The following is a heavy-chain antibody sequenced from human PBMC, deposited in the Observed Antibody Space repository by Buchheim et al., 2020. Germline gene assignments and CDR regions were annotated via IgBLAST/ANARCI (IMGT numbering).Heavy chain of an antibody. J-gene: IGHJ6*03. CDR3: ARDDEDSSSSPQPYYYYYYMDV. V-gene: IGHV3-11*01. Sequence: QVQLVESGGGLVKPGGSLRLSCAASGFTFSDYYMSWIRQAPGKGLEWVSYISSSGSTIYYADSVKGRFTISRDNAKNSLYLQMNSLRAEDTAVYYCARDDEDSSSSPQPYYYYYYMDVWGKGTT. CDR2: ISSSGSTI. CDR1: GFTFSDYY. D-gene: IGHD6-6*01.